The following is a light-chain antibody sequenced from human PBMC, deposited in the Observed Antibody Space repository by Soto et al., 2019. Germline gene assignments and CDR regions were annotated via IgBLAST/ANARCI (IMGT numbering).Light chain of an antibody. Sequence: ELVLPQSPSLLSLSAGERATLSCTASQSVSSSFLYWYQQKPGQAARLLIYGASSRATGIPDRFSSSGSGTDFTLPISRLQPEDFAVYYCQQYGSAPPLTFGGGAKVDIK. CDR2: GAS. V-gene: IGKV3-20*01. J-gene: IGKJ4*01. CDR1: QSVSSSF. CDR3: QQYGSAPPLT.